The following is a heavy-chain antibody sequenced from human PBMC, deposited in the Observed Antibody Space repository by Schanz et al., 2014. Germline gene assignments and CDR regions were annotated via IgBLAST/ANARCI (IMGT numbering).Heavy chain of an antibody. CDR3: SRDTSYGMGA. J-gene: IGHJ6*02. Sequence: EVQLLESGGGLVQPGGSLRLSCAASGFTFSSYSMNWVRQAPGKGLEWVANIKQHGNEKYYVDSVKGRFTISRDNAKISLYLQMNSLRVEDTAVDFCSRDTSYGMGAWGQGTTVTVSS. V-gene: IGHV3-7*04. CDR1: GFTFSSYS. CDR2: IKQHGNEK.